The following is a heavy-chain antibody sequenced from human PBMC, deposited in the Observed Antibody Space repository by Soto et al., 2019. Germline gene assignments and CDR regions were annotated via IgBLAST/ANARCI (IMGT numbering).Heavy chain of an antibody. CDR1: GFTFTSYG. D-gene: IGHD5-18*01. Sequence: QAHLVESGGGVVQPGRSLRLSCAASGFTFTSYGMHWVRQAPGTRLEWVAVISYDGGLQHYADSVKGRFTISRDNSKNMVLLQMNSLRAEDTAVYYCVPDRGYGHASVPYPWGQGTLVSVSS. CDR3: VPDRGYGHASVPYP. J-gene: IGHJ5*02. V-gene: IGHV3-30*03. CDR2: ISYDGGLQ.